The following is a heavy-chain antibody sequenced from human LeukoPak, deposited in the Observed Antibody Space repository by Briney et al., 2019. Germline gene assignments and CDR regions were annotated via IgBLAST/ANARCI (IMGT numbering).Heavy chain of an antibody. CDR1: GNSISNYA. CDR3: TTRACHAGGCSSSFYYYYGLHF. Sequence: GASVKVSCKASGNSISNYAVSWVRQAPGQGFEWMGGIIPIFGTADYAQKFQGRVTITADQSTSTTYMALGSLKSEDTATYYCTTRACHAGGCSSSFYYYYGLHFWGQGTTVSVSS. CDR2: IIPIFGTA. V-gene: IGHV1-69*13. J-gene: IGHJ6*02. D-gene: IGHD3-16*01.